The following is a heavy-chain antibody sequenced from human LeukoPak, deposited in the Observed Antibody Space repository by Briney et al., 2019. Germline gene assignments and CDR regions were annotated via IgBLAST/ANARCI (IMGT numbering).Heavy chain of an antibody. D-gene: IGHD3-10*01. CDR1: GFTFSSYA. V-gene: IGHV3-23*01. J-gene: IGHJ4*02. CDR2: ISGSGGST. Sequence: GGSLRLSCPASGFTFSSYAMSWVRQAPGKGLEWVSAISGSGGSTDYADSVRGRFTISRDNSKNTLYLQMNSLRAEDTAVYYCAKDVVRGVMWYFDYWGQGTLVTVSS. CDR3: AKDVVRGVMWYFDY.